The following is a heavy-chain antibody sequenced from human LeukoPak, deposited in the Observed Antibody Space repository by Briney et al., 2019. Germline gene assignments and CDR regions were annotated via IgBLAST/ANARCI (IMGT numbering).Heavy chain of an antibody. CDR3: AREYYSISDY. V-gene: IGHV1-2*02. J-gene: IGHJ4*02. Sequence: ASVKVSCKASGYTFTGYLIHWVRHAPVQGLEWMGWINPNSGGTNYAQKFQGRVTMTRDTSISTAYMELSRLTSDDTAVYYCAREYYSISDYWGQGALVTVSS. D-gene: IGHD2-21*01. CDR2: INPNSGGT. CDR1: GYTFTGYL.